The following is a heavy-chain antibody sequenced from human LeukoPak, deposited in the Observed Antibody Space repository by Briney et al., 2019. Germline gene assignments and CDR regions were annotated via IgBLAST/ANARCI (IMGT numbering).Heavy chain of an antibody. D-gene: IGHD2-15*01. J-gene: IGHJ1*01. CDR3: ARARYCSGGSCFEYFQH. V-gene: IGHV4-34*01. CDR1: GGSFSGYY. Sequence: SETLSLTCAVYGGSFSGYYWSWIRQPPGKGLEWIGEINHSGSTNYNPSLKSRVTISVDTSKNQFSLKLSSVSAADTAVYYCARARYCSGGSCFEYFQHWGQGALVTVSS. CDR2: INHSGST.